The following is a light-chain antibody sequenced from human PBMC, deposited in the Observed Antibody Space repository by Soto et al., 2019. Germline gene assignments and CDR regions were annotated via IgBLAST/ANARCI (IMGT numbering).Light chain of an antibody. V-gene: IGKV3-20*01. CDR3: RQYGSSPVT. CDR1: QSVTGSY. CDR2: GAS. Sequence: EIVLTQSPGTLSLSPGERATLSCRASQSVTGSYLAWYQQKAGQPPRLLIYGASSRATGIPDRISGSGSGTDCTLTISRLEPEDFAIYYCRQYGSSPVTFGQGTKLEIK. J-gene: IGKJ2*01.